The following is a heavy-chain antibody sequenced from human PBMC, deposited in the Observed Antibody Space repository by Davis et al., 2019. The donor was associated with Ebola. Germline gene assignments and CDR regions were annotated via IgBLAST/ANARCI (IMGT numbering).Heavy chain of an antibody. CDR1: GGSISSYY. D-gene: IGHD5-12*01. V-gene: IGHV4-59*08. J-gene: IGHJ6*02. Sequence: SETLSLTCTVSGGSISSYYWSWIRQPPGKGLEWIGYIYYSGSTNYNPSLKSRVTISVDTSKNQFSLKLSSVTAADTAVYYCAGRGPWGMDVWGQGTTVTVSS. CDR3: AGRGPWGMDV. CDR2: IYYSGST.